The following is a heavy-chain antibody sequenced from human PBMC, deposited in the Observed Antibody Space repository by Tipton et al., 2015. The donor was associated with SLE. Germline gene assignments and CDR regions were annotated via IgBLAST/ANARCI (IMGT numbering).Heavy chain of an antibody. D-gene: IGHD3-16*01. V-gene: IGHV4-39*07. CDR2: IYYSGSS. Sequence: TLSLTCTVSGGSISSSSYYWGWIRQPPGKGLEWIGRIYYSGSSYYNPSLKSRVTISVDTSKNQFSLKLSSVTAADTAVYYCATQGYYDSSFDYWGQGTLVTVSS. CDR3: ATQGYYDSSFDY. J-gene: IGHJ4*02. CDR1: GGSISSSSYY.